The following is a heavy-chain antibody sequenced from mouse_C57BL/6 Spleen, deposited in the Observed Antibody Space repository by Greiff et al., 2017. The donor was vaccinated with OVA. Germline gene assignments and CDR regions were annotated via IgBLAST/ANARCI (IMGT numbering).Heavy chain of an antibody. CDR2: INPNNGGT. CDR3: ARDWDGGY. J-gene: IGHJ2*01. V-gene: IGHV1-22*01. CDR1: GYTFTDYN. D-gene: IGHD4-1*01. Sequence: EVKVVESGPELVKPGASVKMSCKASGYTFTDYNMHWVKQSHGKSLEWIGYINPNNGGTSYNQKFKGKATLTVNKSSSTAYMELRSLTSEDSAVYYCARDWDGGYWGQGTTLTVSS.